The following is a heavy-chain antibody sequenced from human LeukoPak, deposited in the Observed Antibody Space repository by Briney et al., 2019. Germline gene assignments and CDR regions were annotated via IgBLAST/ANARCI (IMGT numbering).Heavy chain of an antibody. Sequence: GGSLRLSCAASGFTLSSYWMSWVRQAPGKGLEWVANIKQDGSGKYYVDSVKGRFTISRDNAKNSLYLQMNSLRAEDTAVYHCASTVDFWSGYGGLWGQGTLVTVSS. J-gene: IGHJ4*02. CDR1: GFTLSSYW. D-gene: IGHD3-3*01. CDR3: ASTVDFWSGYGGL. CDR2: IKQDGSGK. V-gene: IGHV3-7*01.